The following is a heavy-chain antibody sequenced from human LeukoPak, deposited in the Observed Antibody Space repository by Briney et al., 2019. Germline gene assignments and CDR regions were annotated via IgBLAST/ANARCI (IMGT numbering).Heavy chain of an antibody. J-gene: IGHJ4*02. V-gene: IGHV3-74*01. Sequence: GGSLRLSCAASGLAFSAYKMHWVRQAPRKGLVWVSRISTDGYTTDYADFVQGRFTASRDNTKNTWSPEMNSLRAEDTAVYYCVVGGSPGYWGQGTLVTVSS. CDR3: VVGGSPGY. CDR1: GLAFSAYK. CDR2: ISTDGYTT. D-gene: IGHD2-15*01.